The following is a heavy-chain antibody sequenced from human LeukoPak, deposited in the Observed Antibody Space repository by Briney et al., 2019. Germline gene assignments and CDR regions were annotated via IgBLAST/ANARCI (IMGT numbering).Heavy chain of an antibody. J-gene: IGHJ5*02. Sequence: SETLSLTCAVYGGSFSGYYWSWIRQPPGKGLEWIGEINHSGSTNYNPSLKSRVTISVDTSKNQFSLKLSSVTAADTAVYYCARRLATVTGNWFDPWGQGTLVTVSS. D-gene: IGHD4-17*01. CDR1: GGSFSGYY. CDR3: ARRLATVTGNWFDP. CDR2: INHSGST. V-gene: IGHV4-34*01.